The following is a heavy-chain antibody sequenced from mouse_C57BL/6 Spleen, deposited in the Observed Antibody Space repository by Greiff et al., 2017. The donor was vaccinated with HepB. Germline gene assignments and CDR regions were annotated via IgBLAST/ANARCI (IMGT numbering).Heavy chain of an antibody. CDR2: IDPNSGGT. CDR1: GYTFTSYW. V-gene: IGHV1-72*01. Sequence: QVQLKQPGAELVKPGASVKLSCKASGYTFTSYWMHWVKQRPGRGLEWIGRIDPNSGGTKYNEKFKSKATLTVDKPSSTAYMQLSSLTSEDSAVYYCARSKTTVDYYAMDYWGQGTSVTVSS. D-gene: IGHD1-1*01. CDR3: ARSKTTVDYYAMDY. J-gene: IGHJ4*01.